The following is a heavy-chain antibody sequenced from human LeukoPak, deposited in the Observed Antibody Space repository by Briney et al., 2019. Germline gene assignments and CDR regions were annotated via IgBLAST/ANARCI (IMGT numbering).Heavy chain of an antibody. D-gene: IGHD3-22*01. CDR1: GGSISSYH. J-gene: IGHJ3*02. CDR3: AREIWYYDSLNHYAFDI. Sequence: SETLSLTCTVSGGSISSYHWSWIRQPPGKGLEWIGYIYYSGSTNYNPSLKSRVTISLDTSKNQFSLKLSSVTAADTAVYYCAREIWYYDSLNHYAFDIWGQGTMVTVSS. CDR2: IYYSGST. V-gene: IGHV4-59*01.